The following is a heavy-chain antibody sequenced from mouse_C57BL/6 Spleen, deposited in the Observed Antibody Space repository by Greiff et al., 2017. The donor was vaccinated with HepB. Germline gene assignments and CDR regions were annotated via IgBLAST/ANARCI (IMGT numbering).Heavy chain of an antibody. J-gene: IGHJ4*01. CDR1: GYTFTSYW. D-gene: IGHD2-3*01. V-gene: IGHV1-61*01. CDR3: ARSYDGYYGYYYAMDY. CDR2: IYPSDSET. Sequence: QVQLQQPGAELVRPGSSVKLSCKASGYTFTSYWMDWVKQRPGQGLEWIGNIYPSDSETHYNQKFKDKATLTVDKSSSTAYMQLSSLTSEDSAVYYCARSYDGYYGYYYAMDYWGQGTSVTVSS.